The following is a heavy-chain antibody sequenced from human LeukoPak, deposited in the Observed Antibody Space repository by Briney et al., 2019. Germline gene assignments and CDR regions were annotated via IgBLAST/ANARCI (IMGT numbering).Heavy chain of an antibody. CDR3: AAGYSSSWYYYYGMDV. Sequence: GASVKVSFKASGFTFTSSAMQWVRQARGQRLEWIGWIVVGSGNTNYAQKFQERVTITRDMSTSTAYMELSSLRSEDTAVYYCAAGYSSSWYYYYGMDVWGQGTTVTVSS. CDR2: IVVGSGNT. CDR1: GFTFTSSA. D-gene: IGHD6-13*01. V-gene: IGHV1-58*02. J-gene: IGHJ6*02.